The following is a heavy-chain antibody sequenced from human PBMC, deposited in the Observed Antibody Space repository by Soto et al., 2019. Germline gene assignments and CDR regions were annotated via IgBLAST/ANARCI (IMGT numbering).Heavy chain of an antibody. J-gene: IGHJ5*02. CDR2: IYYSGST. Sequence: QLQLQESGPGLVKPSETLSLTCTVSGGSISSSSYFWGWIRHLPGTGLEWIGSIYYSGSTYYYPSLKSRVTVSVDTSKYQFSLKLSTLSAADTAVYYCARHPSDFWFDPWGQETLVTVSS. D-gene: IGHD2-21*02. CDR1: GGSISSSSYF. CDR3: ARHPSDFWFDP. V-gene: IGHV4-39*01.